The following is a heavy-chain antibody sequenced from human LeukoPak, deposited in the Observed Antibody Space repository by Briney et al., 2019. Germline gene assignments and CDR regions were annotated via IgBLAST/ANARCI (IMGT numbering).Heavy chain of an antibody. D-gene: IGHD3-16*01. V-gene: IGHV4-39*01. CDR3: ARRGDP. J-gene: IGHJ5*02. Sequence: SETLSLTCTVSGGSISSCSYYWGWIRQTPGKGLEWIGSIYYSGITHYKPSLKSRVTISADTSKNQFFLKLSSVTAADTAVYYCARRGDPWGQGTLVTVSS. CDR2: IYYSGIT. CDR1: GGSISSCSYY.